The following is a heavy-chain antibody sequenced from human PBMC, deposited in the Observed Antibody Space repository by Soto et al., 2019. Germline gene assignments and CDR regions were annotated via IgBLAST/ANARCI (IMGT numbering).Heavy chain of an antibody. D-gene: IGHD3-22*01. CDR2: IISTATYT. CDR3: ARARLVVEGRFDY. J-gene: IGHJ4*02. Sequence: PGGALRLSCAFAGFIFSDYYMNWIRQAPGKGLEWLSYIISTATYTNYADSVRGRFTISRDSAKNSLYLDMNGLRAEDTAVYYCARARLVVEGRFDYWGQGNLVPVSS. CDR1: GFIFSDYY. V-gene: IGHV3-11*06.